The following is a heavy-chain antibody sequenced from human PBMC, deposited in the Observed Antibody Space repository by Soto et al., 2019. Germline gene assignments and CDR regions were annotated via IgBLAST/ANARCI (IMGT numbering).Heavy chain of an antibody. V-gene: IGHV4-61*01. Sequence: QVQLQESGPGLVKPSETLSLTCTVSGVAVSSGSYYWSWIRQPPGKGLEWIGYPYYIGSTNYNTYLKSRVTLSVDTSKNQFSLKLSSVTAADTAVYFCARGIEGWYQGRYYYGMDVWGQGTTVTVSS. J-gene: IGHJ6*02. CDR2: PYYIGST. D-gene: IGHD6-19*01. CDR3: ARGIEGWYQGRYYYGMDV. CDR1: GVAVSSGSYY.